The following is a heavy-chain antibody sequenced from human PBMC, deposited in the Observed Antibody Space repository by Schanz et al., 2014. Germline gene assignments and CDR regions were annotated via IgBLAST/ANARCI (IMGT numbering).Heavy chain of an antibody. CDR3: AKYRGYYRVSGSYRELEY. CDR1: GFNFSDYA. CDR2: ISSSSSTR. J-gene: IGHJ4*02. Sequence: EVHLLESGGGLVPPGGSLRLSCAASGFNFSDYAMCWVRQAPGKGLEWVSYISSSSSTRYYADSVKGRFTISRDNAKNSLYLQMNSLRPEDTAVYYCAKYRGYYRVSGSYRELEYWGQGTLVTVSS. V-gene: IGHV3-48*04. D-gene: IGHD3-10*01.